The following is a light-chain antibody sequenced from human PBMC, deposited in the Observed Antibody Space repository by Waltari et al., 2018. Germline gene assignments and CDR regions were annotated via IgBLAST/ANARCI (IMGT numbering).Light chain of an antibody. CDR1: QSVGSN. Sequence: EIVMTQSPGTLFASPGERVILSCRASQSVGSNLAWYQQKPGQAPRLLIYRASTRATDIPVTFSGSWSGTGFTLTISSLQSEDFALYYCQQYYNWPRTFGQGTKVEIK. V-gene: IGKV3-15*01. J-gene: IGKJ1*01. CDR3: QQYYNWPRT. CDR2: RAS.